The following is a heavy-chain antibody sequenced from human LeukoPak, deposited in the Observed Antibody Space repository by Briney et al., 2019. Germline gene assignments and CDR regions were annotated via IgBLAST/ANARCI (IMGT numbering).Heavy chain of an antibody. CDR2: IKHDGSEK. V-gene: IGHV3-7*01. CDR1: GFTFSSYS. CDR3: ARVKFPRNGMDV. Sequence: HPGGSLRLSCAASGFTFSSYSMNWVRQAPGKGLEWVANIKHDGSEKNFVDSVKGRFTISRDNAENSLFLQMNSLRADDTAVYYCARVKFPRNGMDVWGQGTTVTVSS. J-gene: IGHJ6*02.